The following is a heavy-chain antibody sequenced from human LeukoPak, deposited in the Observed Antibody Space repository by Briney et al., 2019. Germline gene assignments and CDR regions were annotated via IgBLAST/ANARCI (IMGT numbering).Heavy chain of an antibody. CDR1: GYTFTSYG. J-gene: IGHJ4*02. Sequence: ASVKVSCVASGYTFTSYGISWVRQAPGQGLEWMGWISAYNGNTNYAQKLQGRVTMTTDTSTSTAYMELRSLRSDDTAVYYCARDGLEYYYDSSGYYFSDYWGQGTLVTVSS. V-gene: IGHV1-18*01. D-gene: IGHD3-22*01. CDR3: ARDGLEYYYDSSGYYFSDY. CDR2: ISAYNGNT.